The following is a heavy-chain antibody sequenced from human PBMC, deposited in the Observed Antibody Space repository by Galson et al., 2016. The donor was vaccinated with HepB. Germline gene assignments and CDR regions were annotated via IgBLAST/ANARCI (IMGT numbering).Heavy chain of an antibody. V-gene: IGHV2-5*02. CDR2: VYWDDDK. CDR1: GFSLSTSGVG. CDR3: THRLLEYSSYDYVGGYFDY. D-gene: IGHD5-12*01. Sequence: PALVKPTQTLTLTCTFSGFSLSTSGVGVGWVRQPPGKALEWLAFVYWDDDKRYSPSLESRLTITKDTSKDQVVLTMTNMDPVDTGTYYCTHRLLEYSSYDYVGGYFDYWGQGILVTGSS. J-gene: IGHJ4*02.